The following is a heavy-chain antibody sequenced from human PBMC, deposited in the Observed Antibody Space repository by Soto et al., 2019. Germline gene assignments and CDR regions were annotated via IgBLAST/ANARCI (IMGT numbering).Heavy chain of an antibody. V-gene: IGHV1-69*12. CDR2: IIPIFSTP. Sequence: QVQLVQSGAEVKKPGSSVTVSCKASGGTFGNSAISWVRQAPGQGLEWVGGIIPIFSTPDYAQKFQGRVTITADESTRTAYMELTSLRSEDTAVYYCARDQDRKQLGGNYSYAIDVWGHGTTVTVSS. CDR3: ARDQDRKQLGGNYSYAIDV. CDR1: GGTFGNSA. J-gene: IGHJ6*02. D-gene: IGHD3-3*02.